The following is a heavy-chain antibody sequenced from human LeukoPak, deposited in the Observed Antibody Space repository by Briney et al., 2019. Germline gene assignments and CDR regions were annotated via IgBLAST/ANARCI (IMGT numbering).Heavy chain of an antibody. Sequence: SETLSLTCAVYGGSFSDYYWSWIRQPPGKGLEWIGEINHSGSTNYNPSLKSRVTISVDTSKNQFSLKLSSVTAADTAVYYCARRLRYYGSGSYYWGFDYWGQGTLVTVSS. CDR3: ARRLRYYGSGSYYWGFDY. V-gene: IGHV4-34*01. J-gene: IGHJ4*02. CDR2: INHSGST. D-gene: IGHD3-10*01. CDR1: GGSFSDYY.